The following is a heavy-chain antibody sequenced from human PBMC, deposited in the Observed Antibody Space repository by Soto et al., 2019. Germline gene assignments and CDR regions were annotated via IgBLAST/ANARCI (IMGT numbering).Heavy chain of an antibody. J-gene: IGHJ4*02. CDR2: TYYRSKWNS. CDR1: GDSVSRTSVA. CDR3: VRGQFSAFDC. V-gene: IGHV6-1*01. Sequence: QVQLHQLGPGLVKPSQTLSLTCAISGDSVSRTSVAWNWIRQSPSRGLEWLGRTYYRSKWNSDYAVSVRGRITINPDTSKSQFSLQLNSVTPEDTAVYYCVRGQFSAFDCWGQGTLVTVSS.